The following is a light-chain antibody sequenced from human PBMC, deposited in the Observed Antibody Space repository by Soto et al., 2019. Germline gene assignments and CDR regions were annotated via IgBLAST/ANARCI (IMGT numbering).Light chain of an antibody. Sequence: EFVLTQSPGTLSLSPGERATLSCRASQSVSSSYLAWYQQKPGQAPRILIYGASTRATGIPGRFSGSGSGTDITLSISRLEPEDFAPYYCQQYGSSPPLTFRGGTKEEIK. CDR2: GAS. CDR3: QQYGSSPPLT. V-gene: IGKV3-20*01. J-gene: IGKJ4*01. CDR1: QSVSSSY.